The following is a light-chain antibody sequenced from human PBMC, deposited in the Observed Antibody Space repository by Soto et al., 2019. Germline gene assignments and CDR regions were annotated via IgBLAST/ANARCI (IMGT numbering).Light chain of an antibody. J-gene: IGKJ4*01. CDR3: QQCYSAPTP. CDR1: QTISNY. Sequence: DIQMTQSPPSLSASVGDRVTITCRASQTISNYLNWYQQKSGQAPKLLIYTAASLQSGVPSRFSGSGSGTDFTLTITNLQPEDFATYYCQQCYSAPTPFGGGTKVDIK. V-gene: IGKV1-39*01. CDR2: TAA.